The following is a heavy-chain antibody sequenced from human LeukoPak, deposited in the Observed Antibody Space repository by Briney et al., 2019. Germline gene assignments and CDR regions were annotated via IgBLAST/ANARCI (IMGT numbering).Heavy chain of an antibody. Sequence: TSETLSLTCTVSGYSISSGYYWGWIRQPPGKGLEWIGSIYHSGSTYYNPSLKSRVTISVDTSKNQFSLKLSSVTAADTAVYYCARGYDYVWGSYRHFFDYWGQGTLVTVSS. CDR1: GYSISSGYY. CDR2: IYHSGST. D-gene: IGHD3-16*02. V-gene: IGHV4-38-2*02. CDR3: ARGYDYVWGSYRHFFDY. J-gene: IGHJ4*02.